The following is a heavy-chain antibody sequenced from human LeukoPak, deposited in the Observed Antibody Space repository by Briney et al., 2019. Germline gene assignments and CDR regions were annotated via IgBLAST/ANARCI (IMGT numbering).Heavy chain of an antibody. CDR3: ARSRRVPAAMDY. CDR1: GYTFTSYD. J-gene: IGHJ4*02. CDR2: MNPNSGNT. D-gene: IGHD2-2*01. Sequence: ASVKVSCKASGYTFTSYDINWVRQATGQGLEWMGWMNPNSGNTGYAQKFQGRVTMTRNTSISTAYMELSGLRSEDTAVYYCARSRRVPAAMDYWGQGTLVTVSS. V-gene: IGHV1-8*01.